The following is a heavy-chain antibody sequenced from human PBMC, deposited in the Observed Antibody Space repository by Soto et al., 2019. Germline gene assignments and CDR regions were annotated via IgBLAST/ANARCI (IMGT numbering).Heavy chain of an antibody. CDR1: GFTFSSYE. Sequence: GGSLRLSCAASGFTFSSYEMNWVRQAPGKGLEWVSYISSSGSTIYYADSVKGRFTISGDNAKNSLYLQMNSLRAEDTAVYYCAREGDFWSGYQSAYFGYWGQGTLVTVSS. CDR3: AREGDFWSGYQSAYFGY. V-gene: IGHV3-48*03. J-gene: IGHJ4*02. D-gene: IGHD3-3*01. CDR2: ISSSGSTI.